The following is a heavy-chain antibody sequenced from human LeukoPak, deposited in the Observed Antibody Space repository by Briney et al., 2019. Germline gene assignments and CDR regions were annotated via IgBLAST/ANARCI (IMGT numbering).Heavy chain of an antibody. CDR1: GFTFSNAW. J-gene: IGHJ4*02. CDR2: IKSKTDGGTT. Sequence: GGSLRLSCAVSGFTFSNAWMSWVRQAPGKGLEWVGRIKSKTDGGTTDYAAPVKGRFTISRDDSKNTLYLQMNSLKTEDTAVYYCTTAYYDFWSGYYRFDYWGQGTLVTVSS. V-gene: IGHV3-15*01. CDR3: TTAYYDFWSGYYRFDY. D-gene: IGHD3-3*01.